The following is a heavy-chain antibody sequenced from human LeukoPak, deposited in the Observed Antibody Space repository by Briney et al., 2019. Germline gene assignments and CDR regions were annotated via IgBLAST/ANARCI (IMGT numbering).Heavy chain of an antibody. D-gene: IGHD3-22*01. Sequence: VASVKVSCKASGYTFTNYGVSWVRQAPGQGLEWMGWISGYNGNTNYAQKLQGRVTMTTDTSTSTAYMELRSLRSDDTAVYYCARADLITLIVVVNFDYWGQGTLVTVSS. CDR1: GYTFTNYG. J-gene: IGHJ4*02. CDR2: ISGYNGNT. V-gene: IGHV1-18*01. CDR3: ARADLITLIVVVNFDY.